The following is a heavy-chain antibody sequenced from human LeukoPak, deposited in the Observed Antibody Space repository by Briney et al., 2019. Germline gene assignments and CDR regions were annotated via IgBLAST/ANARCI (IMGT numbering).Heavy chain of an antibody. CDR1: GGSISSYY. CDR3: ARDEDDYGGNFDY. Sequence: SETLSLTCTDSGGSISSYYWSWIRQSPGKGLEWIGYIYYSGSTNYNPSLKSRVTISVDTSKNQFSLKLNSVTAADTAVYYCARDEDDYGGNFDYWGQGTLVTVSS. D-gene: IGHD4-23*01. V-gene: IGHV4-59*01. J-gene: IGHJ4*02. CDR2: IYYSGST.